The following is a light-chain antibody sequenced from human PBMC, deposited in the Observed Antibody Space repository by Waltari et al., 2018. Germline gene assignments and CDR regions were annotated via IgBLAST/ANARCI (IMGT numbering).Light chain of an antibody. CDR2: YAS. Sequence: EIVLTQSPDFLSVTPQEKVTITCRASQDISTSLHWYQQKPDQSPKLLIKYASESFSGVPARFSGSGSGTHFTLTINSLEAEDVATYYCQQSRSFPLTFGGGTKVEIK. CDR1: QDISTS. CDR3: QQSRSFPLT. J-gene: IGKJ4*01. V-gene: IGKV6-21*01.